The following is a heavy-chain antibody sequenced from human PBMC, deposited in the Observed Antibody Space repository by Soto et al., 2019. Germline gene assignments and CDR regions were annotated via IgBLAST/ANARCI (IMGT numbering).Heavy chain of an antibody. Sequence: ASVKVSCKASGYTFTGYYMHWVRQAPGQGLEWMGWINPNSGGTNYAQKFQGWVTVTRDTSISTAYMELSRLRSDDTAVYYCARDLASSSSENWFDPWGQGTLVTVSS. CDR2: INPNSGGT. CDR1: GYTFTGYY. D-gene: IGHD6-6*01. J-gene: IGHJ5*02. CDR3: ARDLASSSSENWFDP. V-gene: IGHV1-2*04.